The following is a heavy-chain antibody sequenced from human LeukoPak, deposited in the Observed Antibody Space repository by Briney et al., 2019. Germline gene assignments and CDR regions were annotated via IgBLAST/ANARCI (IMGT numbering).Heavy chain of an antibody. Sequence: ASETLSLTCTVSGGSISSGDYYWSWIRQPPGKGLEWIGYIYYSGSTYYNPSLKSRLTISVDTSKNQFSLKLSSVTAADTAVYYCARKRRDGYNLGYFDYWGQGTLVTVSS. CDR3: ARKRRDGYNLGYFDY. J-gene: IGHJ4*02. CDR1: GGSISSGDYY. CDR2: IYYSGST. D-gene: IGHD5-24*01. V-gene: IGHV4-30-4*08.